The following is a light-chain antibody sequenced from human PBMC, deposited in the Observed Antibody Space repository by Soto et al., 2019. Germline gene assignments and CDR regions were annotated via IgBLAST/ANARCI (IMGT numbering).Light chain of an antibody. CDR3: QVWDSSSDLVV. J-gene: IGLJ2*01. CDR1: NIESKS. Sequence: SYELTQPPSVSVAPGQTASITCGGNNIESKSVHWYQQKPGQAPVLVVYDDSDRPSGIPERFSGSNSGNTATLTISRVEAGDEADYYCQVWDSSSDLVVFGGGTKLTVL. V-gene: IGLV3-21*02. CDR2: DDS.